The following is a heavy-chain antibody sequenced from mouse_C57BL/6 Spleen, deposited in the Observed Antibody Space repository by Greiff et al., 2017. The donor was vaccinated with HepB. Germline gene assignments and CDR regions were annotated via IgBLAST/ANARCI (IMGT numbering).Heavy chain of an antibody. CDR3: ARRRHAITTVVFDY. D-gene: IGHD1-1*01. CDR2: ISSGGSYT. Sequence: EVKVVESGGDLVKPGGSLKLSCAASGFTFSSYGMSWVRQTPDKRLEWVATISSGGSYTYYPDSVKGRFTISRDNAKNTLYLQMSSLKSEDTAMYYCARRRHAITTVVFDYWGQGTTLTVSS. J-gene: IGHJ2*01. V-gene: IGHV5-6*02. CDR1: GFTFSSYG.